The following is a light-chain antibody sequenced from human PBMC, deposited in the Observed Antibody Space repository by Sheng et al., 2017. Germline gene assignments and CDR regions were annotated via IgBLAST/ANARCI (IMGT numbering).Light chain of an antibody. CDR1: KDIIKY. J-gene: IGKJ4*01. V-gene: IGKV1-33*01. Sequence: DIHLTQSPSSLSASVGDRVAITCQASKDIIKYLNWYQFKPGKAPKLLIYDASTLKSGVPSRFSGSGSETHFTFVISNLQPEDVATYFCQQYDDLVSFGGGTQVEIK. CDR2: DAS. CDR3: QQYDDLVS.